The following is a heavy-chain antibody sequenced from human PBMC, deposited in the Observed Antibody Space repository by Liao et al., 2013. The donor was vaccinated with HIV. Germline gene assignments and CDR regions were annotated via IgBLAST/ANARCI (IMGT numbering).Heavy chain of an antibody. J-gene: IGHJ4*02. D-gene: IGHD3-16*02. V-gene: IGHV4-61*02. CDR2: IYTTGST. CDR1: GASISSGNYY. Sequence: QVQLQESGPGLVKPSQTLSLTCTVSGASISSGNYYWSWIRQPAGKGLEWIGRIYTTGSTNSNPSLKSRLTMSLDTSNNQLSLKLSSVTAADTATYYCARVAPLITFGGVIPYSFDYWGQGTLVTVSS. CDR3: ARVAPLITFGGVIPYSFDY.